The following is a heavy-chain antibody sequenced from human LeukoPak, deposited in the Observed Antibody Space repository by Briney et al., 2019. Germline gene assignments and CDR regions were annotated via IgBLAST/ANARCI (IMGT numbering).Heavy chain of an antibody. CDR2: ITGSGDRT. V-gene: IGHV3-23*01. CDR3: ANRVIGYCFDY. J-gene: IGHJ4*02. D-gene: IGHD2-15*01. CDR1: GFTFSDYA. Sequence: PGGSLRLSCAASGFTFSDYAMNWVRQAPGKGLEWVSGITGSGDRTEYADSVKGRFTISRDNSKSTLYLQMDSLGAGDAAVYYCANRVIGYCFDYWGQGTLVTVSS.